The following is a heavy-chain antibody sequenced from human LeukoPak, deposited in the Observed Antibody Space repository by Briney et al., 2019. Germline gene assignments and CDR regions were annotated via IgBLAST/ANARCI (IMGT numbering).Heavy chain of an antibody. V-gene: IGHV3-11*01. CDR1: GFTFSDYY. J-gene: IGHJ1*01. D-gene: IGHD2-15*01. Sequence: GGSLRLSCAASGFTFSDYYTSWIRQAPGKGLEWVSYISSSGSTIYYADSVKGRFTISRDNAKNSLYLQMNSLRAEDTAVYYCARDCSGGSCYLYFQHWGQGTLVTVSS. CDR2: ISSSGSTI. CDR3: ARDCSGGSCYLYFQH.